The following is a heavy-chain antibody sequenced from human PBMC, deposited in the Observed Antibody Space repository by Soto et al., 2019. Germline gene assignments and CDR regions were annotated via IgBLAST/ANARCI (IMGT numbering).Heavy chain of an antibody. V-gene: IGHV3-11*03. CDR2: ISSSTSHT. D-gene: IGHD6-13*01. CDR1: GCKIVDHY. CDR3: ARGRGAAADYFDF. Sequence: SGCKIVDHYVTRISKDPGKGLEWVSYISSSTSHTNYADSVKGRFTISRDNAKNSLFLQMNSLRAEDTAVYYCARGRGAAADYFDFWGQGTLVTVSS. J-gene: IGHJ4*02.